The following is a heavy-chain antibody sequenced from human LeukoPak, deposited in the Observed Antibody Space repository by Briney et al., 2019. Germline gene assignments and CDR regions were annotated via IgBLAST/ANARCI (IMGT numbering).Heavy chain of an antibody. D-gene: IGHD4-11*01. Sequence: GGSLRLSCAASGFTFSSYGMHWVRQAPGKGLEWVANIKQDGGEKYYVNSVKGRFTVSRDNAKNSLYLQMNSLRAEDTAVYYCARGSHDYSNDYYFDYWGQGTLVTVSS. CDR3: ARGSHDYSNDYYFDY. CDR2: IKQDGGEK. CDR1: GFTFSSYG. V-gene: IGHV3-7*01. J-gene: IGHJ4*02.